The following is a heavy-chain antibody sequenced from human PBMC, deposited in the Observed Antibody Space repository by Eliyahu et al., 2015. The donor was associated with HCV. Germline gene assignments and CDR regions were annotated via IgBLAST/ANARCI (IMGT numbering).Heavy chain of an antibody. CDR1: GGSISSSSYY. CDR2: IYYSGST. CDR3: ARLGGPGWLQSYFDY. Sequence: QLQLQESGPGLVKPSETLSLTCTVSGGSISSSSYYWGWIRQPPGKGLEWIGSIYYSGSTYYNPSLKSRVTISVDTSKNQFSLKLSSVTAADTAVYYCARLGGPGWLQSYFDYWGQGTLVTVSS. V-gene: IGHV4-39*01. J-gene: IGHJ4*02. D-gene: IGHD5-24*01.